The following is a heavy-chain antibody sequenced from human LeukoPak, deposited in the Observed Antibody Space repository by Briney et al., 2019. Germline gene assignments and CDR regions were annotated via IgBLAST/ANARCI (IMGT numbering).Heavy chain of an antibody. D-gene: IGHD3-3*01. Sequence: SETLSLTCTVSGGSISSTTSYWGWIRQPPGKGLEWIGSIYFSGNTYYNPSLKSRITISVDTSKNQFSLKLSSVTAADTAVYYSARHQGDITIDYWGQGTLVTVSS. J-gene: IGHJ4*02. CDR2: IYFSGNT. V-gene: IGHV4-39*01. CDR1: GGSISSTTSY. CDR3: ARHQGDITIDY.